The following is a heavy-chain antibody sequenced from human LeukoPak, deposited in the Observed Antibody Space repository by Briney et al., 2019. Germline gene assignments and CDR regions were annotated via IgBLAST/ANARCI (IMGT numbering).Heavy chain of an antibody. CDR2: INPNSGGT. J-gene: IGHJ6*03. CDR1: GYTFTGYY. V-gene: IGHV1-2*06. CDR3: AREPRGYYYMDV. Sequence: ASVKVSCKASGYTFTGYYMHWVRQAPGQGLEWMGRINPNSGGTNYAQKFQGRVTMTRDTSISTAYMELSRLRSDDTAVYYCAREPRGYYYMDVWGKGTMVTVSS.